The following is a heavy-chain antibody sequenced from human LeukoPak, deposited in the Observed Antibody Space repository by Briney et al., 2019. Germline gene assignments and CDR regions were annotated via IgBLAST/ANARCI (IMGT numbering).Heavy chain of an antibody. CDR3: ARDKNKRFRGVITELYYYYGMDV. D-gene: IGHD3-10*01. CDR2: IIPIFGTA. CDR1: GGTSSSYA. Sequence: SVKVSCKASGGTSSSYAISWVRQAPGQGLEWMGGIIPIFGTANYAQKFQGRVTITADESTSTAYMELSSLRSEDTAVYYCARDKNKRFRGVITELYYYYGMDVWGKGTTVTVSS. V-gene: IGHV1-69*01. J-gene: IGHJ6*04.